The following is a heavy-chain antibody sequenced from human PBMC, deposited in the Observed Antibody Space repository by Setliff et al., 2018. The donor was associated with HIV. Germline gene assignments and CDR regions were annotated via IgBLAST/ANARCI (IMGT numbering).Heavy chain of an antibody. CDR2: IYYSGST. V-gene: IGHV4-39*01. J-gene: IGHJ6*03. Sequence: SETLSLTCTVSGGSIWNYYWSWIRQPPGKGLEWIGTIYYSGSTYYNPSLKSRVTISTDTSKNQISLKLSSVTAADTAVYYCASLDGSESPYIYYYYMDVWGKGTAVTVSS. D-gene: IGHD3-10*01. CDR1: GGSIWNYY. CDR3: ASLDGSESPYIYYYYMDV.